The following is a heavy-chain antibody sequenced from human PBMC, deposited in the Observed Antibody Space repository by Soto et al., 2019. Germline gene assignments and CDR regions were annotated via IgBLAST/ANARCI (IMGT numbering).Heavy chain of an antibody. V-gene: IGHV3-9*01. CDR2: ISWNSGSI. CDR3: AKDIAGRTNYGMGV. Sequence: EVQLVESGGGLVQPGRSLRLSCAASGFTFDDYAMHWVRQAPGKGLEWVSGISWNSGSIGYADSVKGRFTISRDNAKTSLYLQMNSLRAEDKALYYCAKDIAGRTNYGMGVWGQGTTVTVSS. D-gene: IGHD3-3*01. J-gene: IGHJ6*02. CDR1: GFTFDDYA.